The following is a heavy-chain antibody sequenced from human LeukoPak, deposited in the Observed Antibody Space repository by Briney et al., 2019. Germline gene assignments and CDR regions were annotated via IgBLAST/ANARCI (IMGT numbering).Heavy chain of an antibody. CDR1: GFTFSSYA. J-gene: IGHJ4*02. Sequence: PGGSLRLSCAASGFTFSSYAMHWVRQAPGKGLEWVAVISYDGSNKYYADSVKGRFTISRDNSKNTLYLQMNSLRAEDTAVYYCAREPKQWLVLGYRGQGTLVTVSS. CDR2: ISYDGSNK. D-gene: IGHD6-19*01. V-gene: IGHV3-30*04. CDR3: AREPKQWLVLGY.